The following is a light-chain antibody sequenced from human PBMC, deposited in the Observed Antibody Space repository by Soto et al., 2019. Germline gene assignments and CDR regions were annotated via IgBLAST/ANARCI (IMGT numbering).Light chain of an antibody. CDR1: QTVRNNY. J-gene: IGKJ4*01. CDR3: QQFSSYPLT. V-gene: IGKV3-20*01. Sequence: EFVFTQSPGTRSFGPCEIATLSCRASQTVRNNYLAWYQQKPGQAPRLLIYDASSRATGIPDRFSGGGSGTDFTLTISRLEPEDFAVYYCQQFSSYPLTFGGGTKVDIK. CDR2: DAS.